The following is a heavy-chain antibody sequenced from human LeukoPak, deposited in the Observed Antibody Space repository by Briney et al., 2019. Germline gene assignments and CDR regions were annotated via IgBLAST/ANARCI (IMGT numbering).Heavy chain of an antibody. J-gene: IGHJ6*03. CDR2: INPNSGGT. CDR1: GYTFTGYY. Sequence: ASVKVSCKASGYTFTGYYMHWVRQAPGQGLEWMGWINPNSGGTNYAQKFQGRVTITRNTSISTAYMELSSLRSEDTAVYYCARLQGYSDWPAYYYYMDVWGKGTTVTVSS. D-gene: IGHD3-9*01. V-gene: IGHV1-2*02. CDR3: ARLQGYSDWPAYYYYMDV.